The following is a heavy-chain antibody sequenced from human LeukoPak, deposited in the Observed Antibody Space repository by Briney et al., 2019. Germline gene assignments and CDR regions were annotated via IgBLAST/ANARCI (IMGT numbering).Heavy chain of an antibody. CDR3: ASRASGSSGYYGAFDP. Sequence: SETLSLTCAVYGGSFSGYYWSWIRQPPGKGLEWIGYIYYSGSTNYNPSLKSRVTISVDTSKNQFSLKLSSVTAADTAVYYCASRASGSSGYYGAFDPWGQGTLVTVSS. CDR1: GGSFSGYY. D-gene: IGHD3-22*01. V-gene: IGHV4-59*01. CDR2: IYYSGST. J-gene: IGHJ5*02.